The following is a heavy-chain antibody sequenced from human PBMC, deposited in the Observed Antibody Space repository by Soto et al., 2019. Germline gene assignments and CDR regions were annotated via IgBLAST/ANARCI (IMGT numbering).Heavy chain of an antibody. CDR1: GFTVSSNY. Sequence: EVQLVESGGGLVQPGGSLRLSCAASGFTVSSNYMSWVRQAPGKGLEWVSVIYSGGSTYYADSVKGRFTSSRHNSKNTLYLQMYSLRAEDTAVYYCAREWVTTDTSYCHMDVWGKGTTVTVSS. CDR3: AREWVTTDTSYCHMDV. J-gene: IGHJ6*03. D-gene: IGHD4-17*01. V-gene: IGHV3-53*04. CDR2: IYSGGST.